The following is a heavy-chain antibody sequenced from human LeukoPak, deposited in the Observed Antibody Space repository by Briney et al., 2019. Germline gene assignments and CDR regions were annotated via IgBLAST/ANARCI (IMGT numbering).Heavy chain of an antibody. J-gene: IGHJ4*02. CDR2: IYPGDSDT. CDR3: ARATMVRGVKGYYFDY. V-gene: IGHV5-51*04. CDR1: GYSFTSYW. Sequence: GESLKISRKGSGYSFTSYWIGWVRQMPGKGLEWMGIIYPGDSDTRYSPSFQGQVTISADKPISTAYLQWSSLKASDTAMYYCARATMVRGVKGYYFDYWGQGTLVTVSS. D-gene: IGHD3-10*01.